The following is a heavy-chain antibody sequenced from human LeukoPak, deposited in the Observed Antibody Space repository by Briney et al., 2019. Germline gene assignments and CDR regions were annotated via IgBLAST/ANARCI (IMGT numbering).Heavy chain of an antibody. CDR1: GDSISSYY. CDR2: IYYSGST. CDR3: ARGRFLDAFDI. Sequence: SSETLSLTCTVYGDSISSYYWSWIRQPPGKGLEWIGYIYYSGSTNYNPSLKSRATISVDTSKKQFSLKLNSVTAADTAVYYCARGRFLDAFDIWGQGTMVTVSS. V-gene: IGHV4-59*01. J-gene: IGHJ3*02. D-gene: IGHD3-3*01.